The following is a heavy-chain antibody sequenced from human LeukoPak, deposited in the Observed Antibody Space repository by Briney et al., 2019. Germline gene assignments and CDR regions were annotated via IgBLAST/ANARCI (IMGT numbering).Heavy chain of an antibody. CDR2: ISSSSSYI. CDR1: GFTFSSYS. Sequence: GGSLRLSCAASGFTFSSYSMNWVRQAPGKGLEWVSSISSSSSYIYYADSVKGRFTISRDNAKNSLYLQMNSLRAEDTAVYYCARDLEGANLFDYWGQGTLVTVSS. J-gene: IGHJ4*02. D-gene: IGHD1-26*01. CDR3: ARDLEGANLFDY. V-gene: IGHV3-21*01.